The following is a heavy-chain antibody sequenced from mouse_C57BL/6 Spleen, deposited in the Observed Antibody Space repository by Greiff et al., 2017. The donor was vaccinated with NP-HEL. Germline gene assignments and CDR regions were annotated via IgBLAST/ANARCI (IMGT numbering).Heavy chain of an antibody. CDR2: IYPRSGNT. CDR1: GYTFTSYG. Sequence: VQLQESGAELARPGASVKLSCKASGYTFTSYGISWVKQRTGRGLEWIGEIYPRSGNTYYNEKFKGKATLTADKSSSTAYMELRSLTSEDSAVYFCARGEDGYYAMDYWGQGTSVTVSS. V-gene: IGHV1-81*01. CDR3: ARGEDGYYAMDY. J-gene: IGHJ4*01.